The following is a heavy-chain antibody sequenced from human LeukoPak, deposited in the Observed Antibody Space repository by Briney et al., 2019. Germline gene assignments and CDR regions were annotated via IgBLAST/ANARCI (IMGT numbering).Heavy chain of an antibody. J-gene: IGHJ4*02. CDR1: GFTFSSYA. CDR3: AKTPLQYYYDSSGYSIVTDY. D-gene: IGHD3-22*01. CDR2: ISGSGGST. Sequence: PGRSLRLSCAASGFTFSSYAMSWVRQAPGKGLEWVSAISGSGGSTYYADSVKGRFTISRDNSKNTLYLQMNSLRAEDTAVYYCAKTPLQYYYDSSGYSIVTDYWGQGTLVTVSS. V-gene: IGHV3-23*01.